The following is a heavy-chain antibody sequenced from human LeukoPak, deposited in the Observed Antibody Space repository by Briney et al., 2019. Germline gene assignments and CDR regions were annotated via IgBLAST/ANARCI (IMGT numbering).Heavy chain of an antibody. Sequence: GGSLRLSCAASGFTFSSYAMSWVRQAPGKGLEWVSAISGSGGSTYYADSVKGRLTISRDNSKNTLYLQMNSLRAEDTAVYYCAKVTIFGVVINSFSSPSPRTMVQAFVIWGQGTMVTVSS. V-gene: IGHV3-23*01. J-gene: IGHJ3*02. CDR2: ISGSGGST. D-gene: IGHD3-3*01. CDR1: GFTFSSYA. CDR3: AKVTIFGVVINSFSSPSPRTMVQAFVI.